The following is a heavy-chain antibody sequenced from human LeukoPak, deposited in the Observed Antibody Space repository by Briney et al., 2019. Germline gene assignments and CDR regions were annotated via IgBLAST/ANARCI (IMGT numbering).Heavy chain of an antibody. CDR3: ARHGSYDSSGYYLGIFDY. CDR1: GGSISSYY. J-gene: IGHJ4*02. D-gene: IGHD3-22*01. Sequence: SETLSLTCTVSGGSISSYYWSWIRQPPGKGLEWIGYIYYSGSTNYNPSLKSRVTISVDTSKNQFSPKLSSVTAADTAVYYCARHGSYDSSGYYLGIFDYWGQGTLVTVSS. CDR2: IYYSGST. V-gene: IGHV4-59*08.